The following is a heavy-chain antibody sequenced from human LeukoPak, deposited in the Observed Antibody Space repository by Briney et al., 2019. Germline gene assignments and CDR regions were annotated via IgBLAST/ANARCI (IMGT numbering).Heavy chain of an antibody. CDR3: ARQVGTLDYFDY. CDR2: ISYDGSNK. V-gene: IGHV3-30*03. Sequence: GGSLRLSCAASGFTFSSYGMHWVRQAPGKGLEWVAVISYDGSNKYYADSVKGRFTISRDNSKNTLYLQMNSLRAEDTAVYYCARQVGTLDYFDYCGQGSLVTVSS. CDR1: GFTFSSYG. J-gene: IGHJ4*02. D-gene: IGHD2-21*02.